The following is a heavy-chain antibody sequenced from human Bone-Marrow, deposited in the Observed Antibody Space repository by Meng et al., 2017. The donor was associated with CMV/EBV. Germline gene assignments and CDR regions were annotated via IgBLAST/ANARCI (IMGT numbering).Heavy chain of an antibody. CDR1: GGSVSSGSYY. D-gene: IGHD4-11*01. V-gene: IGHV4-61*01. Sequence: SETLSLTCTVSGGSVSSGSYYWNWIRQPPGEGLEWIGFGSHSGGTKYNPSLKTRVTISVDTSKIQFSLKLSSVTAADTAVYYCARMQPYSNVVDYWGPGTLVTVSS. CDR2: GSHSGGT. J-gene: IGHJ4*02. CDR3: ARMQPYSNVVDY.